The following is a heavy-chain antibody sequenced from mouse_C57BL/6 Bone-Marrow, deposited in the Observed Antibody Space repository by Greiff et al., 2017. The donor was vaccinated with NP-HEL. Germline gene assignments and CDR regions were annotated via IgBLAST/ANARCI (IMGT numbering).Heavy chain of an antibody. CDR2: IYPSDSET. Sequence: QVQLQQPGAELVRPGSSVKLSCKASGYTFTSYWMDWVKQRPGQGLEWIGNIYPSDSETHYNQKFKDKAPLTVDKSSSTAYMQLSSLTSEDSAVYYCARGGDYDPFGPFDYWGQDTTLTVSS. CDR3: ARGGDYDPFGPFDY. CDR1: GYTFTSYW. D-gene: IGHD2-4*01. J-gene: IGHJ2*01. V-gene: IGHV1-61*01.